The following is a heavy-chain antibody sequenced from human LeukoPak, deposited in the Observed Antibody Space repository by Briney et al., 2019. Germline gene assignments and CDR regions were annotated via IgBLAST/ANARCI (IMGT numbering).Heavy chain of an antibody. CDR3: SRDRGILSFDY. CDR2: INHSGST. D-gene: IGHD2-15*01. J-gene: IGHJ4*02. Sequence: SETLSLTCAVYGGSFSGYYWSWIRQPPGKGLEWIGEINHSGSTNYNPSLTSRVTISVDTYKNQFSLKLSSVTAADTAVYYCSRDRGILSFDYWGQGTLVTVSS. CDR1: GGSFSGYY. V-gene: IGHV4-34*01.